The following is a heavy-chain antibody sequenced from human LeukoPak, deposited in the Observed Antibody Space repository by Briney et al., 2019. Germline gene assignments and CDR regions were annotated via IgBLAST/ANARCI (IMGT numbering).Heavy chain of an antibody. D-gene: IGHD4-23*01. CDR3: ARGLRWPTASDAFDI. Sequence: SETLSLTCTVSGGSISSYYWSWIRQPPGKGLEWIGYIYYSGSTNYNPSLKSRVTISVDTSKNQFSLKLSSVTAADTAVYYCARGLRWPTASDAFDIWGQGTMVTVSS. CDR2: IYYSGST. J-gene: IGHJ3*02. CDR1: GGSISSYY. V-gene: IGHV4-59*12.